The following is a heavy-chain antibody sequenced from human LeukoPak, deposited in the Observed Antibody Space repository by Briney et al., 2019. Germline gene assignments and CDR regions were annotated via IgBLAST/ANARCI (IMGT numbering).Heavy chain of an antibody. D-gene: IGHD3-22*01. CDR1: GASISGSY. CDR2: VYSSGST. CDR3: ANSYDSKIVPFDN. Sequence: PSETLSLTCTVSGASISGSYWNWVRQPPGRGLEWIGYVYSSGSTDYNPPLKSRVAISVDASKNQFSLKLTSVTAADTAVYYCANSYDSKIVPFDNWGQGALVTVSS. V-gene: IGHV4-4*09. J-gene: IGHJ4*02.